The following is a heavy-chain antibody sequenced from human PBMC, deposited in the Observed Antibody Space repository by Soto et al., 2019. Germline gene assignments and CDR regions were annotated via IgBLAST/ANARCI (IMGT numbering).Heavy chain of an antibody. CDR2: IKHDGSEK. CDR1: GFTFSSYW. D-gene: IGHD2-8*01. V-gene: IGHV3-7*01. CDR3: ARDRQGYCTNGVCPGDY. J-gene: IGHJ4*02. Sequence: GGSLRLSCAASGFTFSSYWMSWVRQAPGKGLEWVANIKHDGSEKYYVDSVKGRFTISRDNAKNSLYLQMNSLRAEDTAVYYCARDRQGYCTNGVCPGDYWGQGTLVTVSS.